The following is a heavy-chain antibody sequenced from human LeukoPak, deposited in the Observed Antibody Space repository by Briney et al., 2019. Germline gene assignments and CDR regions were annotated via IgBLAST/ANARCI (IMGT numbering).Heavy chain of an antibody. D-gene: IGHD3-3*01. J-gene: IGHJ4*02. CDR1: GFTFSSYW. V-gene: IGHV3-7*01. Sequence: PGGSLRLSCAASGFTFSSYWMSWVRQAPGKGLEGVANIKQDGSEKYYVDSLKGRFTISRDNAKTSLYLQVPSLRAEDTAVYYCARGRGDFWSGYAPPAYYFDYWGQGTLVTVSS. CDR2: IKQDGSEK. CDR3: ARGRGDFWSGYAPPAYYFDY.